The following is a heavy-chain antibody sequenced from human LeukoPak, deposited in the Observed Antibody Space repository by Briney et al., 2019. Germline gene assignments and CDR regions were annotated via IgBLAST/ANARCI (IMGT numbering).Heavy chain of an antibody. CDR2: IRYDGSNK. D-gene: IGHD1-14*01. V-gene: IGHV3-30*02. J-gene: IGHJ5*02. Sequence: GGSLRLSCAASGFTFSSYGMHWIRQAPGKGLEWVAFIRYDGSNKYYADSVKGRFTISRDNSKNTLYLQMNSLRAEDTAVYYCAKDTTPPKAGFDPWGQGTLVTVSS. CDR1: GFTFSSYG. CDR3: AKDTTPPKAGFDP.